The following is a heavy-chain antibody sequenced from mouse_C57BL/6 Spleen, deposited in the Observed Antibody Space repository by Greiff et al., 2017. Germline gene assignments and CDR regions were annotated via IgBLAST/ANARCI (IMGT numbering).Heavy chain of an antibody. CDR2: IYPGDGDT. D-gene: IGHD2-5*01. CDR3: ARERAYYSNFAWFAY. V-gene: IGHV1-82*01. Sequence: QVQLQQSGPELVKPGASVKISCKASGYAFSSSWMNWVKQRPGKGLEWIGRIYPGDGDTNYNGKFKGKATLTADKSSSTAYMQLSSLTSEDSAVYICARERAYYSNFAWFAYWGQGTLDTVSA. CDR1: GYAFSSSW. J-gene: IGHJ3*01.